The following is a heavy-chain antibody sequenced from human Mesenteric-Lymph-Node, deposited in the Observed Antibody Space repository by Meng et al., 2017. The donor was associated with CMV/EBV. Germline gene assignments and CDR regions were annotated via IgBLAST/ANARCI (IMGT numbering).Heavy chain of an antibody. V-gene: IGHV3-23*01. Sequence: GESLKISCAASGFTFSTYVMNWVRQAPGKGLEWVSAVSGSGSSAYYADSVKGRFTISRDNSKNTMYLQMNSLRPEDTAIYYCAKKGGGRTEAAFDIWGQGTMVTVSS. D-gene: IGHD3-16*01. CDR2: VSGSGSSA. CDR3: AKKGGGRTEAAFDI. J-gene: IGHJ3*02. CDR1: GFTFSTYV.